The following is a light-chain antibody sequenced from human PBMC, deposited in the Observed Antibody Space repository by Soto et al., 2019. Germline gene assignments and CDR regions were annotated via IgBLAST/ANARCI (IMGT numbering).Light chain of an antibody. V-gene: IGKV1-39*01. CDR2: AAS. CDR1: QSITTY. J-gene: IGKJ1*01. Sequence: DIQMTQSPSSLSASVGDRVTIICRASQSITTYLNWYRQKPGKAPKLLIYAASSLQSGVPSRFSGSGSGTEFTLTIRSLQPEDFATYFCQEYNNYPWTFGQGTKVDIK. CDR3: QEYNNYPWT.